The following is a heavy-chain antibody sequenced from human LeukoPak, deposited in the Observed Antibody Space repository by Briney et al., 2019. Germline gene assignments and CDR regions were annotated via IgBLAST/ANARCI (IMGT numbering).Heavy chain of an antibody. D-gene: IGHD6-19*01. CDR1: GGSISSYY. CDR3: AKRYGSGWYFDL. V-gene: IGHV4-59*08. J-gene: IGHJ2*01. Sequence: PSETLSLTCTVSGGSISSYYWSWIRQPPGKGLEWIGYIYYSGSTNYNPSLKSRVTISPDTSKNQFSLKLSSVIAADTAVYYCAKRYGSGWYFDLWGRGTLVTVSS. CDR2: IYYSGST.